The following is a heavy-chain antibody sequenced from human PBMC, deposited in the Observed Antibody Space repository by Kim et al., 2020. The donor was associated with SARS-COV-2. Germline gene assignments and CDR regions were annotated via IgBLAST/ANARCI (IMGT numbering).Heavy chain of an antibody. V-gene: IGHV1-46*01. D-gene: IGHD6-6*01. J-gene: IGHJ4*02. Sequence: AQKCQGRVTMTRDTSTSTVYMELSSLRSEDTAVYYCARGLEYSSSSGCDYWGQGTLVTVSS. CDR3: ARGLEYSSSSGCDY.